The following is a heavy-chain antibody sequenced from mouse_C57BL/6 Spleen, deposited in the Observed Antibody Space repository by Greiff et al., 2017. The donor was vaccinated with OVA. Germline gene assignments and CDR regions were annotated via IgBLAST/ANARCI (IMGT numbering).Heavy chain of an antibody. V-gene: IGHV1-81*01. D-gene: IGHD1-1*01. CDR2: IYPRSGNT. CDR3: ARDGSSSHFDY. Sequence: VQLQESGAELARPGASVKLSCKASGYTFTSYGISWVKQRTGQGLEWIGEIYPRSGNTYYNEKFKGKATLTADKSSSTAYMELRSLTSEDSAVYFCARDGSSSHFDYWGQGTTLTVSS. CDR1: GYTFTSYG. J-gene: IGHJ2*01.